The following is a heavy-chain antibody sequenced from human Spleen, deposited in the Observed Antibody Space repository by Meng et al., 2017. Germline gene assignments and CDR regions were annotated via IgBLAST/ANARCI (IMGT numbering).Heavy chain of an antibody. CDR3: ARGPTTMAHDFDY. V-gene: IGHV4-34*01. CDR1: GGSFSDYY. CDR2: INHSGST. Sequence: GAVLLKPSDTRSLTCVVSGGSFSDYYWSWIRQPPGKGLEWIGEINHSGSTNYNPSLESRATISVDTSQNNLSLKLSSVTAAGSAVYYCARGPTTMAHDFDYWGQGTLVTVSS. D-gene: IGHD4-11*01. J-gene: IGHJ4*02.